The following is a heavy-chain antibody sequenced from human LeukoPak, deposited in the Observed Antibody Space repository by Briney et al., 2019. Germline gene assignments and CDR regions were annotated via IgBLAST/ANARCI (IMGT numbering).Heavy chain of an antibody. V-gene: IGHV3-23*01. CDR2: ISGRGDTT. J-gene: IGHJ4*02. Sequence: PGGSLRLSCAASGFTFSSYSLNRVRQAPGKGLEWASGISGRGDTTYYADSVKGWFTISRDNSKNTLYLHMNSLRVEDTAVYYCARDKTLDSWGQGTLVTVSS. CDR3: ARDKTLDS. CDR1: GFTFSSYS.